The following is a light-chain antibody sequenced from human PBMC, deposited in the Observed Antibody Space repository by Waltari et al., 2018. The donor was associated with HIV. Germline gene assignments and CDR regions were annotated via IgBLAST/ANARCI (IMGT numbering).Light chain of an antibody. CDR3: QQSLT. V-gene: IGKV3-20*01. CDR2: GAS. J-gene: IGKJ3*01. Sequence: EIVLTQSPGTLSLSPGERATLSCRASQSVTSDYLAWYQHKPGQAPRLLIYGASRRATGIPDRFSGSGSGTDFTLTISRLEPGDFAVYYCQQSLTFGPGTKVDLK. CDR1: QSVTSDY.